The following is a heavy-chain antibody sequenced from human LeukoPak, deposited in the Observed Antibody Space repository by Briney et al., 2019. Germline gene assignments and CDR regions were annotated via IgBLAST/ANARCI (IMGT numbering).Heavy chain of an antibody. D-gene: IGHD3-3*01. CDR1: GGSIDPYY. Sequence: SETLSLTCTVSGGSIDPYYWTWIRKPGAKKLDWLGRMFTSGDTYYNPSLRGRLTISLDTAKNQIFLKLTSVTAADTAVYFCARDTVFGVQYPGFYGLDQWGQGALVTVSS. CDR3: ARDTVFGVQYPGFYGLDQ. J-gene: IGHJ4*02. V-gene: IGHV4-4*07. CDR2: MFTSGDT.